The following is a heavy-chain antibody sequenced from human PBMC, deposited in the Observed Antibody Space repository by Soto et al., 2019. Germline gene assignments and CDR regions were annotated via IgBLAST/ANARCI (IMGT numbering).Heavy chain of an antibody. CDR2: SKNKADSYTT. D-gene: IGHD3-10*01. Sequence: EVQLVESGGGLVQPGGSLRLSCAASGFTFSDHYMDWVRQAPGKGLEWVGRSKNKADSYTTEYVASVKGRFTISRDGSKNSLFLQMNSLKTEDTAVYYCTVWGSGNDFGAAWGQGILVTVSS. CDR3: TVWGSGNDFGAA. J-gene: IGHJ4*02. CDR1: GFTFSDHY. V-gene: IGHV3-72*01.